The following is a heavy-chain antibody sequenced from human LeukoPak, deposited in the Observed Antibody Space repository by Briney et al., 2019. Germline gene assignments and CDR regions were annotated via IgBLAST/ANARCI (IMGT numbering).Heavy chain of an antibody. V-gene: IGHV4-31*03. CDR2: IYYGGTT. CDR3: ARGGATVTDY. J-gene: IGHJ4*02. Sequence: LSQTLSLTCTVSGGSISDDGYYWSWIRQLPGKGLEWIGHIYYGGTTEYNPSLESRITISVATSKTQFSLKLNSVTAADTAVYYCARGGATVTDYWGQGNLVTVSS. D-gene: IGHD4-17*01. CDR1: GGSISDDGYY.